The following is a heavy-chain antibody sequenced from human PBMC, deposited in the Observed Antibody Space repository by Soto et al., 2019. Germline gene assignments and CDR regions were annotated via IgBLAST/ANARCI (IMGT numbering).Heavy chain of an antibody. Sequence: SETLSLTCTVSGGSISSSSYYWGWIRQPPGKGLEWIGNIYYSGSTYYNPSLKSRVTISVDTSKNQFPLKLSSVTAADTAVYYCARHWGLAIAANWFDTWGQGTLVTVSS. D-gene: IGHD6-6*01. CDR2: IYYSGST. CDR1: GGSISSSSYY. J-gene: IGHJ5*02. V-gene: IGHV4-39*01. CDR3: ARHWGLAIAANWFDT.